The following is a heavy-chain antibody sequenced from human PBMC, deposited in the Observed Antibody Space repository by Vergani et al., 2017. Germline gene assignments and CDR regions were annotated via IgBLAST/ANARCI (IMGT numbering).Heavy chain of an antibody. V-gene: IGHV3-9*01. CDR3: ANDRSGSYYGDFDY. CDR1: GFTFDDYA. Sequence: EVQLVESGGGLVQPGRSLRLSCAASGFTFDDYAMHWVRQAPGKGLEWVSGISWNSGSIGYADSVKGRFTISRDNAKNSLYLQMNSLRAEDTALYYCANDRSGSYYGDFDYWGQGTLVTVSS. D-gene: IGHD1-26*01. J-gene: IGHJ4*02. CDR2: ISWNSGSI.